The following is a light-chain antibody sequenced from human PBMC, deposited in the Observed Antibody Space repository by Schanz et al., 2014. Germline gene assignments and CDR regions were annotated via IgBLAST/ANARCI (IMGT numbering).Light chain of an antibody. CDR2: DVN. CDR1: SSDVGGYNY. Sequence: QSALTQPASVSGSPGQSITISCTGTSSDVGGYNYVSWYQQNPGKAPKFIIYDVNNRPSGVPDRFSGSKSGNTASLTISGLQAEDEADYHCAAWDDSLQGWVFGGGTKLTVL. V-gene: IGLV2-14*01. J-gene: IGLJ3*02. CDR3: AAWDDSLQGWV.